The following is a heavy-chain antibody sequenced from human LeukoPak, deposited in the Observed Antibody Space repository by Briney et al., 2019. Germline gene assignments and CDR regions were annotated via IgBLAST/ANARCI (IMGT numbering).Heavy chain of an antibody. Sequence: PGGSLRPSCAASGFTFSSYSMNWVRQAPGKGLEWVANIKQDGSEKYYVDSAKGRFTISRDNAKNSLYLQMNSLTAEDTAVYYCATDLGSSRPNFWGQGILVTVSS. CDR3: ATDLGSSRPNF. D-gene: IGHD6-13*01. CDR1: GFTFSSYS. V-gene: IGHV3-7*01. J-gene: IGHJ4*02. CDR2: IKQDGSEK.